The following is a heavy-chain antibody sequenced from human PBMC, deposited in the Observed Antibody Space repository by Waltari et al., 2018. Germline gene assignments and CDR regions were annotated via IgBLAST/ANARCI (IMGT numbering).Heavy chain of an antibody. J-gene: IGHJ4*02. Sequence: QVNLVESGGGVVQPGGSLRLSCATSGFTFSNLGMHWVRQAPGKGLGWVALIWFDGSDKFYADSVRGRFTISRDNSARTLYLDMDSLRLDDTAMYYCAKDAFGNTYLDFWGQGTLVTVSS. D-gene: IGHD2-2*02. CDR2: IWFDGSDK. V-gene: IGHV3-30*02. CDR1: GFTFSNLG. CDR3: AKDAFGNTYLDF.